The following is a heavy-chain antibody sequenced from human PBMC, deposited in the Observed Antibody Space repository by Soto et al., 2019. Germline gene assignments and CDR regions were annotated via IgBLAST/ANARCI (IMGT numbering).Heavy chain of an antibody. J-gene: IGHJ6*02. CDR2: ITSSSSYT. CDR1: GFTFSDYY. CDR3: ARGHRYGMDV. V-gene: IGHV3-11*05. Sequence: QVQLVESGGGLVKPGGSLRLSCAASGFTFSDYYMSWIRQAPGKGLEWVSYITSSSSYTNYADSVQGRFTISRDNAKNSLYLLMNSLRAEDTAVYYCARGHRYGMDVWGQGTTVTVSS.